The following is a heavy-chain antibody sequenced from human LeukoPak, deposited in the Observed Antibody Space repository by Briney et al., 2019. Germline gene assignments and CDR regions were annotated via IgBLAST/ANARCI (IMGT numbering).Heavy chain of an antibody. J-gene: IGHJ4*02. Sequence: GGSLRLSCSASGFTFNSYAMHWVRQAPGKGLEYVSAISANGGSAYYADSVKGRFNASRDNSKNTVYLQMTSLRAEDTAVYYCVKVGMGMIGGLEYWGQGTLVTASS. CDR2: ISANGGSA. CDR1: GFTFNSYA. D-gene: IGHD3-16*01. V-gene: IGHV3-64D*06. CDR3: VKVGMGMIGGLEY.